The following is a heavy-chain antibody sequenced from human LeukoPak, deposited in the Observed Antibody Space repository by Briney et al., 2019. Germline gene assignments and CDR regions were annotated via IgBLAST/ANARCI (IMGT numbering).Heavy chain of an antibody. J-gene: IGHJ1*01. V-gene: IGHV3-48*02. D-gene: IGHD3-22*01. Sequence: GGSLRLSCAASGFTFSSYSMNWVRQAPGKGLEWVSYIGSSSSTIYYADSVKGRFTISRDNAKNSLYLQMNSLRDEDTAVYYCARDRYFDSSGYYLPYFQHWGQGTLVTVSS. CDR3: ARDRYFDSSGYYLPYFQH. CDR1: GFTFSSYS. CDR2: IGSSSSTI.